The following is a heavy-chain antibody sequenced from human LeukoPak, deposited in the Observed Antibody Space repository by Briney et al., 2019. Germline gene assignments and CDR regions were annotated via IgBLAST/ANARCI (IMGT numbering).Heavy chain of an antibody. J-gene: IGHJ4*02. D-gene: IGHD7-27*01. V-gene: IGHV5-51*01. CDR3: ARHNNWGFDY. Sequence: GESLKISCKASGYSFASYWIGWVCQMSGKGLEWMAIIHPNDASTIYSPSFQGQVIISADKSISTAYLQWSTLKASDTAIYYCARHNNWGFDYWDRGTLLTVSS. CDR1: GYSFASYW. CDR2: IHPNDAST.